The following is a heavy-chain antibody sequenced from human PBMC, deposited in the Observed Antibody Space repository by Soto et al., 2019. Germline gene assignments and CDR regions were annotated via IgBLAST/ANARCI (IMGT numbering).Heavy chain of an antibody. CDR1: GFTFSSYW. CDR3: ARDPLGSGWYRNPTGVFGFDP. Sequence: PGGSLRLSCAASGFTFSSYWMSWVRQAPGKGLEWVANIKQDGSEKYYVDSVKGRFTISRDNAKNSLYLQMNSLRAEDTAVYYCARDPLGSGWYRNPTGVFGFDPWGQGTLVTVSS. V-gene: IGHV3-7*01. CDR2: IKQDGSEK. J-gene: IGHJ5*02. D-gene: IGHD6-19*01.